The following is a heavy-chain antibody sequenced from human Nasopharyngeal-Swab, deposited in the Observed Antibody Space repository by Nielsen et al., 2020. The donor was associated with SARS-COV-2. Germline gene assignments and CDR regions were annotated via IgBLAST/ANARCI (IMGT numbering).Heavy chain of an antibody. J-gene: IGHJ4*02. D-gene: IGHD6-13*01. CDR2: IYYNGNT. CDR3: VRSSSWYYFDY. V-gene: IGHV4-39*01. CDR1: GDSIAYSTFY. Sequence: GSLRLSCTVSGDSIAYSTFYWGWIRQPPGKGLEWIGNIYYNGNTYQNPSLKSRLTISVDKSKNQFSLQLSSVTAADTAVYYCVRSSSWYYFDYWAQETQVTVSS.